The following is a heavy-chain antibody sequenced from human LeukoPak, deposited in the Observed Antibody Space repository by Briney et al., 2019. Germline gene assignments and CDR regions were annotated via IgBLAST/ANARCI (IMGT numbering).Heavy chain of an antibody. CDR3: ARVPXKDYXXXGNYF. Sequence: PGGSLRLSCAASGFTFDDYAMHWVRQAPGKGLEWVSGISWNSGSIGYADSVKGRFTISRDNAKNSLYLHMNSLRPEDTALYYCARVPXKDYXXXGNYF. V-gene: IGHV3-9*01. J-gene: IGHJ4*01. CDR1: GFTFDDYA. CDR2: ISWNSGSI. D-gene: IGHD4-17*01.